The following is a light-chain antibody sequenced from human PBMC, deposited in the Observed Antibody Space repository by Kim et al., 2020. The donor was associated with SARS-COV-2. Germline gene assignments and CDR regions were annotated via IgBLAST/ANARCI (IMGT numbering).Light chain of an antibody. V-gene: IGKV3-20*01. J-gene: IGKJ1*01. CDR2: GAS. CDR3: QQYGSSPLT. Sequence: EIVLTQSPGTLSLSPGERATLSCRASQSVSSSYLAWYQQKPGQAPRLLIYGASSRATGIPDRFSGSGSGTDFNLTISRLEPEDFAVYYCQQYGSSPLTFGQGTKLEI. CDR1: QSVSSSY.